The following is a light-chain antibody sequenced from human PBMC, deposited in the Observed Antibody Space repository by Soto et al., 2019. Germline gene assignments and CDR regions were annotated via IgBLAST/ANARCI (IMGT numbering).Light chain of an antibody. CDR2: GAS. V-gene: IGKV3-15*01. CDR3: QQHNDWPT. CDR1: VSVRTD. Sequence: EIVMSQSPDTLSLSPGQRSTLSCRASVSVRTDLAWYQQKPGHAPRLLIYGASTRATGIPARFSGSGSGAEFILTISSVESEDFAIYYCQQHNDWPTFGQGTRLEIK. J-gene: IGKJ5*01.